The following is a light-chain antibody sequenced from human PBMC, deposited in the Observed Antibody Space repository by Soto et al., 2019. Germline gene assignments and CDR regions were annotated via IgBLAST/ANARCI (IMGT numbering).Light chain of an antibody. V-gene: IGKV1-33*01. CDR1: HDIRES. CDR2: DAS. Sequence: DLQMTQSPSSLSASVGDRVTITCQASHDIRESLNWYQQKPGKAPKVLIYDASNFKTGVPSRFSGSGSGTYFTLTIGSLQPEDFATYYCQQYANLPITFGQGTRLEIK. CDR3: QQYANLPIT. J-gene: IGKJ5*01.